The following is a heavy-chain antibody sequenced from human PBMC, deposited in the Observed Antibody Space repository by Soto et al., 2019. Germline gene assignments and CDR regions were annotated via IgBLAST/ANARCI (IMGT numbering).Heavy chain of an antibody. Sequence: GGSLRLSCAAFGFTFSSYAMSWVRQAPGKGLEWVSAISGSGGSTYYADSVKGRFTISKDNSKNTLYLQMNSLRAEDTAVYYCAKDHPLVFLQGYSSGWPLSSFDYWGQGTLVTVSS. CDR1: GFTFSSYA. D-gene: IGHD6-19*01. V-gene: IGHV3-23*01. J-gene: IGHJ4*02. CDR2: ISGSGGST. CDR3: AKDHPLVFLQGYSSGWPLSSFDY.